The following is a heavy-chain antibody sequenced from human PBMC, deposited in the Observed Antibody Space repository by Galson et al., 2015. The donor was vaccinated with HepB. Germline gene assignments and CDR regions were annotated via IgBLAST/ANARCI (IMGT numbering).Heavy chain of an antibody. D-gene: IGHD3-16*01. CDR3: ARARTRASGAFDY. CDR2: ISYDGSNK. V-gene: IGHV3-30*04. CDR1: GFTFSSYA. J-gene: IGHJ4*02. Sequence: SLRLSCAASGFTFSSYAMHWVRQAPGKGLEWVAVISYDGSNKYYADSVKGRFTISRDNSRNTLYLQMNSLRAEDTAVYYCARARTRASGAFDYWGQGTLVTVSS.